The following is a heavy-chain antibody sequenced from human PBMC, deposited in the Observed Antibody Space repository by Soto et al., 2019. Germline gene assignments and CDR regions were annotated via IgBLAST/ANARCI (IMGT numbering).Heavy chain of an antibody. Sequence: GASVKVSCKDSVGTFSSYAISWVRQAPGQGLEWTGGIIPIFGTANYAQKFQGRVTITADESTSTAYMELSSLRSEDTAVYYCARANTMVRGVIITETYYYYGMDVWGQGTTVTVSS. D-gene: IGHD3-10*01. CDR2: IIPIFGTA. CDR1: VGTFSSYA. CDR3: ARANTMVRGVIITETYYYYGMDV. J-gene: IGHJ6*02. V-gene: IGHV1-69*13.